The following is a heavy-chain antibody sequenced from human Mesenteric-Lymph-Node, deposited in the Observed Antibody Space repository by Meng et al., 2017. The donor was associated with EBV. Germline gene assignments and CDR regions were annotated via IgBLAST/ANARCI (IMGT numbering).Heavy chain of an antibody. CDR3: ARGPNYWYFDL. Sequence: AAGLLHPAEALSITLPVDGGCFSWYYWSWSRQPPGKGLEWIGEINHSGSTNYNPSLKSRVTISVDTSKNQFSLKLSSVTAADTAVYYCARGPNYWYFDLWGRGTLVTVSS. J-gene: IGHJ2*01. CDR1: GGCFSWYY. CDR2: INHSGST. V-gene: IGHV4-34*01.